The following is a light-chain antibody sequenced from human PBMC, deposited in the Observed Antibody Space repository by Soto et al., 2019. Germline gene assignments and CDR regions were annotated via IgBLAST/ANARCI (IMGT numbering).Light chain of an antibody. CDR3: QQYRNWPRT. V-gene: IGKV1-5*01. CDR1: QSIDRW. J-gene: IGKJ1*01. CDR2: HAS. Sequence: DIQMTQSPSTLPASVGDRVTITCRASQSIDRWLAWYQQRPGKAPKILIYHASSLETGVPSRFSGRGSGTEFTLTINSLQSEDFAVYYCQQYRNWPRTFGQGTKVDI.